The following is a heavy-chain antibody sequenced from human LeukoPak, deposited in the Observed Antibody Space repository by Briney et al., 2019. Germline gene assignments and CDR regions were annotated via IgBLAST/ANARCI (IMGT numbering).Heavy chain of an antibody. Sequence: SATLSLTCAVSGYSISSGYYWGWIRQPPGKGLEWIGSIYHSGSTYYNPSLKSRVTISLDTSKNQFSLKLSSVTAADTAVYYCARGVVVVPAARPAFFDYWGQGTLVTVSS. CDR1: GYSISSGYY. CDR3: ARGVVVVPAARPAFFDY. V-gene: IGHV4-38-2*01. J-gene: IGHJ4*02. CDR2: IYHSGST. D-gene: IGHD2-2*01.